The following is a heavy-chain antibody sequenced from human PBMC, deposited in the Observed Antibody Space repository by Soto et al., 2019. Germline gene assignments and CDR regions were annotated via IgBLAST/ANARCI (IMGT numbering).Heavy chain of an antibody. CDR1: GFAVSNYG. CDR3: VRNVQFEFDF. Sequence: PGGSLRLSCVASGFAVSNYGMNWVRQAPGKGLEWVSYFSSDGRTTFYADFAMGRFTISRDNAKNSLYLQMNSLRDEDTAMYHCVRNVQFEFDFWGQGTLVTVSS. J-gene: IGHJ4*02. V-gene: IGHV3-48*02. CDR2: FSSDGRTT.